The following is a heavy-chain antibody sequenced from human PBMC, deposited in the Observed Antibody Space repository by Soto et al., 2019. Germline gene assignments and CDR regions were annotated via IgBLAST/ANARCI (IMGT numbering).Heavy chain of an antibody. Sequence: SETLSLTCAVYGGSFSGYYWSWIRQPPGKGLEWIGEINHSGSTNYNPPLKSRVTISVDTSKNQFSLKLSSVTAADTAVYYRAETGFAGWFDPWGQGTLVTVSS. J-gene: IGHJ5*02. CDR1: GGSFSGYY. CDR2: INHSGST. CDR3: AETGFAGWFDP. V-gene: IGHV4-34*01. D-gene: IGHD3-3*01.